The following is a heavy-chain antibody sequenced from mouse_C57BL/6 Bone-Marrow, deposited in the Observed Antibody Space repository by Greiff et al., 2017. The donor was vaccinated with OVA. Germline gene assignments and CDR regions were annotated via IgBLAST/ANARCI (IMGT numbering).Heavy chain of an antibody. V-gene: IGHV1-76*01. CDR3: ARSERLRDYFDY. J-gene: IGHJ2*01. D-gene: IGHD2-2*01. Sequence: VQLMASWAELVRPGASVKLSCKASGYTFTDYYISWVKQRPGQGLEWISRIYPGSGNIYYNEKFKGKATLTAEKSSSTAYMQLSSLTSDDSAVYFCARSERLRDYFDYWGQGTTLTVSS. CDR1: GYTFTDYY. CDR2: IYPGSGNI.